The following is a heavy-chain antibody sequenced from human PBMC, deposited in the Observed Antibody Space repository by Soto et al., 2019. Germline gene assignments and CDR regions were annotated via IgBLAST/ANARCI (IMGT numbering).Heavy chain of an antibody. Sequence: GGSLRLSCAASGFTFSDYYMSWIRQAPGKGLEWVSYISSSSTTIYYADSVKGRFTISRDNAKNSLYLQMNSLRAEDTAVYYCAGVGQHYYYGMDVWGQGTTVTVSS. CDR2: ISSSSTTI. V-gene: IGHV3-11*01. J-gene: IGHJ6*02. CDR1: GFTFSDYY. D-gene: IGHD1-26*01. CDR3: AGVGQHYYYGMDV.